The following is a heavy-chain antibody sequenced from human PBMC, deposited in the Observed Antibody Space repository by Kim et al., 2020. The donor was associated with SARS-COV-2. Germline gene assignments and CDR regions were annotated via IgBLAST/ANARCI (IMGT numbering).Heavy chain of an antibody. D-gene: IGHD3-22*01. CDR3: ARQSGYYGNFDY. V-gene: IGHV4-34*01. CDR1: GGSFSGYY. Sequence: SETLSFTCAVYGGSFSGYYWSWIRQPPGKGLEWIGEINHSGSTNYNPSLKSRVTISVDTSKNHFSLKLSSVTAADTAVYYCARQSGYYGNFDYWGQGTLVTVSS. CDR2: INHSGST. J-gene: IGHJ4*02.